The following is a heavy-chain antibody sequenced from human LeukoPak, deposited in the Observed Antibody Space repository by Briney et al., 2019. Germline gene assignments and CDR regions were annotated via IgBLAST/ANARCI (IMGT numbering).Heavy chain of an antibody. CDR3: AAGPWELDF. CDR1: SGSIRGYQ. D-gene: IGHD1-26*01. J-gene: IGHJ4*02. V-gene: IGHV4-4*09. Sequence: SETLSLTCTVSSGSIRGYQWSWIRQAPGKGLEFIGFIYNGGNTNYNPSLKSRATISVDTSNNQFSLRLTSVTAADTAMYYCAAGPWELDFWGQGTLVTVSS. CDR2: IYNGGNT.